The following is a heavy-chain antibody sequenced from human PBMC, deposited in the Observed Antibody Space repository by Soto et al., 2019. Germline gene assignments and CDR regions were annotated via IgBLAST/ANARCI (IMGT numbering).Heavy chain of an antibody. Sequence: DVQLVESGGGLVQPGRSLRLSCAASGFTFDDYAMHWVRQAPGKGLEWVSGISWNSGSIGYADSVKGRFTISRDNAKNSLYLQMNSLRAEDTALYYCAKDTASTPDDFWSGYPPPGPLDYWGQGTLVTVSS. V-gene: IGHV3-9*01. CDR3: AKDTASTPDDFWSGYPPPGPLDY. J-gene: IGHJ4*02. CDR1: GFTFDDYA. CDR2: ISWNSGSI. D-gene: IGHD3-3*01.